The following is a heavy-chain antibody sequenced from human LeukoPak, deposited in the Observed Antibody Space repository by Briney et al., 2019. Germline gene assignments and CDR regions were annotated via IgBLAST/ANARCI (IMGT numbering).Heavy chain of an antibody. Sequence: SETLSLTCAVYGGSFSGYYWSWIRQPPGKGLEWIGEINHSGSTNYNPSPKSHVTISVDTSTIQVSLKLSSVTAALRAVYYCAGFRYQLLFRCYYYGMDVWGQGTTVTVSS. D-gene: IGHD2-2*01. V-gene: IGHV4-34*01. CDR1: GGSFSGYY. CDR2: INHSGST. CDR3: AGFRYQLLFRCYYYGMDV. J-gene: IGHJ6*02.